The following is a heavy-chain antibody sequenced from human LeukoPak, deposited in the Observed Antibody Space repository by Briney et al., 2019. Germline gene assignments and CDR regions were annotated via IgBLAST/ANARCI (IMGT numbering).Heavy chain of an antibody. CDR2: MNPSGSA. D-gene: IGHD3-22*01. J-gene: IGHJ6*03. CDR3: ARGRQDVTMIVVVMTAVSYYLDV. Sequence: SETLSLTCAVYGGSFSGYYWTWIRQTPEKGLEWIGEMNPSGSANYNPSLKSRVTISVDTSKNQFSMELSSVTAADTAVYYCARGRQDVTMIVVVMTAVSYYLDVCGKGTTVTVS. V-gene: IGHV4-34*01. CDR1: GGSFSGYY.